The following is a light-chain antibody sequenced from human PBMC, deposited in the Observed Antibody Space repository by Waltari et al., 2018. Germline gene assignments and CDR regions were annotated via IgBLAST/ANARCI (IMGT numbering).Light chain of an antibody. CDR2: IAS. CDR1: QSVSYS. V-gene: IGKV3-11*01. Sequence: IVLTQSPATLSLSPGARATLSCRASQSVSYSLAWYQQKPGEPPRLIIFIASNRATGFRARVSGSGSGSDFTLTISSLEPEDFAGYYCQQRSSWPRTFGQGTKVEIK. J-gene: IGKJ1*01. CDR3: QQRSSWPRT.